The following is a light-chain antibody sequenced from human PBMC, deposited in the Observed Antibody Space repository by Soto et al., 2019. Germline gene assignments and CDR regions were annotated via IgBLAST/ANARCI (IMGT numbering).Light chain of an antibody. Sequence: QSALTQPPSASGSPGQSVTISCTGTSSDVGGYNYVSWYQQHPGKAPKLMIYEVSKRPSGVTHRFSASKSGNTASLTVSGLHAEDEADYYCSSNAGSSNLVFGGGTKLTVL. CDR1: SSDVGGYNY. CDR2: EVS. J-gene: IGLJ2*01. V-gene: IGLV2-8*01. CDR3: SSNAGSSNLV.